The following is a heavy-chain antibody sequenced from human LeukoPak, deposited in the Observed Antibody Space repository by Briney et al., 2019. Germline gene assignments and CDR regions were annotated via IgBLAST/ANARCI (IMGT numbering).Heavy chain of an antibody. Sequence: GRSLRLSCAASGFTFSSYGMHWVRQVPGKGLEWVAVISYDGSNEYYADSVTGRFTISRDNSKNTLYLQMSSLRAEDTAVYYCAKDLNRGLPDYWGQGTLVTVPS. J-gene: IGHJ4*02. D-gene: IGHD2-21*01. V-gene: IGHV3-30*18. CDR3: AKDLNRGLPDY. CDR2: ISYDGSNE. CDR1: GFTFSSYG.